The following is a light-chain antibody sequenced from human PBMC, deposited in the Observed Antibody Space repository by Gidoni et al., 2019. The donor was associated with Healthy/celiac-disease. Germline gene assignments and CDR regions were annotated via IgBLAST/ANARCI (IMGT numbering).Light chain of an antibody. V-gene: IGKV3-11*01. CDR1: QSVSNY. CDR2: DTS. CDR3: QQRASWPPT. Sequence: EVVLTQSPPTLSLSPGERATLSCRAIQSVSNYLAWYQQKGGQAPRLLIYDTSRRATGIPTRFSGSGSGTDFTLTISSLEPEDFGIYYCQQRASWPPTFGQGTRVDIK. J-gene: IGKJ1*01.